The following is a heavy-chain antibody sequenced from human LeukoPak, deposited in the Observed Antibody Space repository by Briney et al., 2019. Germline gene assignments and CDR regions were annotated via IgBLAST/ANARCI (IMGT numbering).Heavy chain of an antibody. J-gene: IGHJ4*02. D-gene: IGHD2-15*01. CDR2: IIPIFGTA. CDR3: ARGCSGGSCYDY. Sequence: SVKVSCKASGGTFSSYAISWVRQAPGQALELMGGIIPIFGTANYAQKFQGRVTITTDESTSTAYMELSSLRSEDTAVYYCARGCSGGSCYDYWGQGTLVTVSS. V-gene: IGHV1-69*05. CDR1: GGTFSSYA.